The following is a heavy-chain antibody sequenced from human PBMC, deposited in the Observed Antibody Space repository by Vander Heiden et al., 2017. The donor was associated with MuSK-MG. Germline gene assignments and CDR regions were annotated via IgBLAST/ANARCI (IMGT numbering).Heavy chain of an antibody. D-gene: IGHD2-21*01. CDR2: IVASGDGT. J-gene: IGHJ4*02. CDR1: GFPFRPLA. V-gene: IGHV3-23*01. Sequence: EVQMLESGGGSVQPGGSLRLSCVASGFPFRPLAMNWVRQAPGKGLEWVSTIVASGDGTTYADSVKGRFTIPRDNSKNTLFLQMSSLRVDDTALYYCAKGGPCGDNCVGLDGWGQGTLVTVSS. CDR3: AKGGPCGDNCVGLDG.